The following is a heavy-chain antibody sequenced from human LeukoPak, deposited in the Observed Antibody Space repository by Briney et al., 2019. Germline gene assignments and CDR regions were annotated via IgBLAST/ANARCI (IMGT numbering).Heavy chain of an antibody. V-gene: IGHV4-31*03. D-gene: IGHD2-8*01. CDR3: ARNNGVDFDY. CDR2: IDDSERT. Sequence: SQTLSLTCTVSGALISSGGYYWSWIRQHPGKGLEWIGYIDDSERTYYNPPLKSRITISVDTSKNHFSLNLNSVTAADTAVYFCARNNGVDFDYWGQGTLVTVSA. J-gene: IGHJ4*02. CDR1: GALISSGGYY.